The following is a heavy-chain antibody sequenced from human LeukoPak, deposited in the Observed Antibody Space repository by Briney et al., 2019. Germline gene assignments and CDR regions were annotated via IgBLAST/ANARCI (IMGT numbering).Heavy chain of an antibody. J-gene: IGHJ4*02. Sequence: GESLKISCKGSGYRFSTYWIAWVRQMPGEGLEWMGIIYPGDSDIRYSPSFQGQFTISADKSISTAYLQWSSLKASDTAIYYCAGAAAGTAIDSWGQGTLVTVSS. CDR1: GYRFSTYW. CDR2: IYPGDSDI. CDR3: AGAAAGTAIDS. D-gene: IGHD6-13*01. V-gene: IGHV5-51*01.